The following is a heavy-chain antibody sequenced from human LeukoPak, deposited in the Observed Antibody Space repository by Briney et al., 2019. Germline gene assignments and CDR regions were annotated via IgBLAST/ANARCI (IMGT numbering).Heavy chain of an antibody. D-gene: IGHD3-10*01. CDR1: GFTFSSYA. J-gene: IGHJ6*02. CDR3: AKSAEGDGSGSYYNPLYYYYGMDV. Sequence: GGSLRLSCAASGFTFSSYAMSWVRQAPGKGLEWVSAISGSGGSTYYADSVKGRFTISRDNSKNTLYLQMNSLRAEDTAVYYCAKSAEGDGSGSYYNPLYYYYGMDVWGQGTTVTVSS. CDR2: ISGSGGST. V-gene: IGHV3-23*01.